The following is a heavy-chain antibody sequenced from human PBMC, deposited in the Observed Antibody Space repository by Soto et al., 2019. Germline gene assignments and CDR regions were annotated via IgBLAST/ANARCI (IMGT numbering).Heavy chain of an antibody. CDR1: GFSFSNDW. V-gene: IGHV3-15*07. Sequence: EVQLVESGGGLVKPGGSLRLSCAASGFSFSNDWMNWVRQAPGKGLEWVGRIKRKIDGEATDYAGPVKGRFTVFRDYSKRAVYLQMNSLKGDDTAVYYFTTGSVGGVLGQGTTVTVS. D-gene: IGHD2-15*01. J-gene: IGHJ6*02. CDR3: TTGSVGGV. CDR2: IKRKIDGEAT.